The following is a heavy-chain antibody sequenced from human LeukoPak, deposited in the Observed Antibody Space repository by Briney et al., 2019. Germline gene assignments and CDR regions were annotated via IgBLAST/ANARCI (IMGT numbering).Heavy chain of an antibody. CDR2: IIPIFGTA. J-gene: IGHJ4*02. CDR3: ASRYSSGWYYFDY. V-gene: IGHV1-69*13. D-gene: IGHD6-19*01. CDR1: GGTFSSYA. Sequence: GASVKVSCKASGGTFSSYAISWVRQAPGQGLEWMGGIIPIFGTANYAQKFQGRVTITADESTSTAYMELSSLRSEDTAVYYCASRYSSGWYYFDYWGQGTLVTVSS.